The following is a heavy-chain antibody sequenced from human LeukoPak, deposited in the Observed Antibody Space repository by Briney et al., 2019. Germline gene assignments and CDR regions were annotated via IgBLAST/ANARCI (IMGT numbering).Heavy chain of an antibody. CDR3: ARQTNRGAGNFDS. J-gene: IGHJ4*02. V-gene: IGHV4-39*01. D-gene: IGHD1-1*01. CDR1: AGXISRSSYY. CDR2: IYYTGST. Sequence: SETLSLTCTLSAGXISRSSYYWDWLRHPPGKGLEWMATIYYTGSTYYNPSLKSRVTVSADMSKNQFSLKLNSVTAADTAVYYCARQTNRGAGNFDSWGQGTLVTVSS.